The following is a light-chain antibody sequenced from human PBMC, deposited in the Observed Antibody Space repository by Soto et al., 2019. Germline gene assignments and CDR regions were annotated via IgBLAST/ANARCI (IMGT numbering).Light chain of an antibody. J-gene: IGKJ1*01. CDR1: ESVSSTH. CDR2: SAF. CDR3: SQYGSAPGT. V-gene: IGKV3-20*01. Sequence: EIVLTQSPGTLSLSPGEGANLSCRASESVSSTHLAWYQQKPGQAPSLLIYSAFNRATGVPDRFSGSGSGTDFTLTISRLEPEDFAVYYCSQYGSAPGTFGQGTKVEIK.